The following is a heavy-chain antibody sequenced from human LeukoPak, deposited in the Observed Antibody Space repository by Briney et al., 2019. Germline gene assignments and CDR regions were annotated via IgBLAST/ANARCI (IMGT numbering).Heavy chain of an antibody. J-gene: IGHJ5*02. CDR2: IYYSGST. V-gene: IGHV4-39*01. D-gene: IGHD3-10*01. Sequence: SETLSLTCTVSGGSISSSSYYWGWIRQPPGKGLEWIGSIYYSGSTYYNPSLKSRVTISVDTSKNQFSLKLSSVTAADTAVYYCARHGLGSGSYYPPLFDPWGRGTLVTVSS. CDR1: GGSISSSSYY. CDR3: ARHGLGSGSYYPPLFDP.